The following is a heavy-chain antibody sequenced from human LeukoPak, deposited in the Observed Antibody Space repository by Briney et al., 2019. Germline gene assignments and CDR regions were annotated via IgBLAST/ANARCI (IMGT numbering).Heavy chain of an antibody. V-gene: IGHV3-9*01. J-gene: IGHJ4*02. CDR3: AKGGYCSSTSCYLGY. D-gene: IGHD2-2*01. Sequence: GGSLRLSCAASGFTFDDYAMHWVRQAPGKGLEWVSGISWNSGSIGYADSVKGRFTISRDNAKNSLYLQMNSLRAEDTALYYCAKGGYCSSTSCYLGYWGQGTLVTVSS. CDR1: GFTFDDYA. CDR2: ISWNSGSI.